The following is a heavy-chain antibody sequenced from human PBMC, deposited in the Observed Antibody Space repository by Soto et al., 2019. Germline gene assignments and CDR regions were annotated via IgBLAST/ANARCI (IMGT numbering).Heavy chain of an antibody. D-gene: IGHD4-17*01. CDR3: ARAGVTTVTGLWHFDS. CDR2: IWYDGTEK. Sequence: QVQLEESGGGVVQPGRSLRLSCEASGFTFNTYSMHWVRQPPGKGLEWLAAIWYDGTEKYYADSVKGRFIISRDNSEKTLYLEMNSLRPEDEDVYDCARAGVTTVTGLWHFDSWGQGTLVTVSS. V-gene: IGHV3-33*01. J-gene: IGHJ4*02. CDR1: GFTFNTYS.